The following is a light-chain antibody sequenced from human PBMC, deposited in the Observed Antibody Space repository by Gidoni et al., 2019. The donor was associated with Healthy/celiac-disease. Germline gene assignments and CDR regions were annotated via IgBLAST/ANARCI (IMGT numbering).Light chain of an antibody. Sequence: TVFPPSSVTLSLSPGERATLTFRASQSVSSSYLAWYQQQPGQPPRLLIYGASSRATGIPDRCSGGGGGTDFTLTISRLEPEDVVVYYCQQYGSSPPLTFGPGTKVEIK. J-gene: IGKJ3*01. CDR1: QSVSSSY. V-gene: IGKV3-20*01. CDR2: GAS. CDR3: QQYGSSPPLT.